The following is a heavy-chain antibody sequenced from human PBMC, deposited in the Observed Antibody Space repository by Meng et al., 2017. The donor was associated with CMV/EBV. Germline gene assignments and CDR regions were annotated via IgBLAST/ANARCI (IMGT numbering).Heavy chain of an antibody. J-gene: IGHJ4*02. V-gene: IGHV1-46*01. Sequence: ASVKVSCKASEYTFIDHHIHWVRQAPGQGLEWMGIINPSGGSTSYAQKFQGRVTMTRDTSTSTVYMELSSLRSEDTAVYYCARAGITMDIWGQGTLVTVSS. D-gene: IGHD3-10*01. CDR3: ARAGITMDI. CDR1: EYTFIDHH. CDR2: INPSGGST.